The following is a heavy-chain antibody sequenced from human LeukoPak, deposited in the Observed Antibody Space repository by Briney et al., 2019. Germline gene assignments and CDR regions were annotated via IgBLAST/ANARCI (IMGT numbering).Heavy chain of an antibody. D-gene: IGHD2-2*01. CDR3: AKFEGLCGSANTCYHFDC. Sequence: PGGSLRLSCAASGFTFSSYAMSWVRQAPGKGLEWVSAISGSGGSTYYADSVKGRFTISRDNSKNTVYLHMNSLRAEDTAVYYCAKFEGLCGSANTCYHFDCWGQGTLVTVSS. J-gene: IGHJ4*02. V-gene: IGHV3-23*01. CDR2: ISGSGGST. CDR1: GFTFSSYA.